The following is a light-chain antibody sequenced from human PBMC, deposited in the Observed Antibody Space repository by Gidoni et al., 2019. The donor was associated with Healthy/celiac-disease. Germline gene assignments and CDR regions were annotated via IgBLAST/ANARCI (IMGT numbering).Light chain of an antibody. CDR1: SSDVGSYNL. V-gene: IGLV2-23*01. CDR2: EGS. J-gene: IGLJ3*02. CDR3: CSYAGSSTSV. Sequence: SALTQPASVSASPGQSITISCTGTSSDVGSYNLVSWYQQHPGKAPKLMIYEGSKRPSGVSNRFSGSKSGNTASLTISGLQAEDEADYYCCSYAGSSTSVFGGGTKLTVL.